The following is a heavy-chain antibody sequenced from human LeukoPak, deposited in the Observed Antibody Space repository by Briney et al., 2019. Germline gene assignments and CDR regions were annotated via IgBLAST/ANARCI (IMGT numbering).Heavy chain of an antibody. V-gene: IGHV4-59*01. J-gene: IGHJ4*02. D-gene: IGHD5-12*01. Sequence: PSETLSLTCTVSGGSISSYYWSWIRPPPGKGLEWIGYIYYSGSTNYNPSLKSRVTISVDTSKNQFSLKLSSVTAADTAVYYCARDRLGYSGYGHYFDYWGQGTLVTVSS. CDR3: ARDRLGYSGYGHYFDY. CDR1: GGSISSYY. CDR2: IYYSGST.